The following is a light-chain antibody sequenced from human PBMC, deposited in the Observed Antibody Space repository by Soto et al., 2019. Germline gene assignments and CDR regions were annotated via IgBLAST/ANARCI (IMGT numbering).Light chain of an antibody. CDR1: QTVSSNY. V-gene: IGKV3-20*01. J-gene: IGKJ4*01. Sequence: EVVLTQSPGTLSLSPGERATLSCRASQTVSSNYLAWYQQTPGQAPRLLIYAASTRATGISDRFSGSGSGTDFTLTISRLEPEDFAVYYCQQYGRVPPLIFGGGDKVEIK. CDR2: AAS. CDR3: QQYGRVPPLI.